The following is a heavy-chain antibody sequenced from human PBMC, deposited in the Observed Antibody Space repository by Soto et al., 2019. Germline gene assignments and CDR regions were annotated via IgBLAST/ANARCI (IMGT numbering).Heavy chain of an antibody. Sequence: PGGSLRLSCAASGFTFSSYAMSWVRQAPGKGQEWVSAISGSGGSTYYADSVKGRFTISRDNSKNTLYLQMNSLRAEDTAVYYCADAITMVRGVYYYMDVWGKGTTVTVSS. CDR3: ADAITMVRGVYYYMDV. D-gene: IGHD3-10*01. J-gene: IGHJ6*03. V-gene: IGHV3-23*01. CDR1: GFTFSSYA. CDR2: ISGSGGST.